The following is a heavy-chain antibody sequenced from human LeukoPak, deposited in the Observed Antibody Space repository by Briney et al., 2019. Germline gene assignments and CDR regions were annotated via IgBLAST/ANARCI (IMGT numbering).Heavy chain of an antibody. CDR2: ISAYNGNT. Sequence: ASVKVSCKASGYTFTGYGISWVRQAPGQGLEWMGWISAYNGNTNYAQKLQGRVTMTTDTSTSTAYMELRSLRSDDTAVYYCVLYYYEPDAFDIWGQGTMVTVSS. CDR1: GYTFTGYG. CDR3: VLYYYEPDAFDI. D-gene: IGHD3-22*01. V-gene: IGHV1-18*01. J-gene: IGHJ3*02.